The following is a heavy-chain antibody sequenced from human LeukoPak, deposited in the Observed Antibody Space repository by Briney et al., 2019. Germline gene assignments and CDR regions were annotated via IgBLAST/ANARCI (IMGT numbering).Heavy chain of an antibody. CDR2: IKQDGSER. V-gene: IGHV3-7*01. D-gene: IGHD6-13*01. CDR3: AKGQQY. J-gene: IGHJ4*02. Sequence: PGGSLRLSCVASGFTFSTYWMTWVRQAPGKGLEWVANIKQDGSERYYVDSVKGRFTISRDNPKNSLYLQMNSLRAEDTAVYYCAKGQQYWGQGTLVTVSS. CDR1: GFTFSTYW.